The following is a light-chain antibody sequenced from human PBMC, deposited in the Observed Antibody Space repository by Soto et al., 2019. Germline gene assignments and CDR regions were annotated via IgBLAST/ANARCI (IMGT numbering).Light chain of an antibody. CDR3: QSYNSFSRYT. CDR1: QSINTW. V-gene: IGKV1-5*01. J-gene: IGKJ2*01. CDR2: DAS. Sequence: DIQMTQSPSTLSASVGDRVTITCRASQSINTWLAWYQQKPGKAPKLLIYDASSLESGVPSRFSGGGSATEFTLTIDRLQPDDFATYYCQSYNSFSRYTFGQGTKLEIK.